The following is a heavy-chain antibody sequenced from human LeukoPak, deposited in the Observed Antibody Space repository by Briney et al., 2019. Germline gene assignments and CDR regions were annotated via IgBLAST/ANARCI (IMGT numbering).Heavy chain of an antibody. CDR1: GFTFSSYA. V-gene: IGHV3-66*01. CDR2: NYSGGST. J-gene: IGHJ4*02. Sequence: PGGSLRLSCAASGFTFSSYAMSWVRQAPGKGLEWVSINYSGGSTSYADSVKGRFTISRDNSNNRLYLQMNSLRAEDTAVYYCARGGSGWEYWGQGTLVTVSS. CDR3: ARGGSGWEY. D-gene: IGHD6-19*01.